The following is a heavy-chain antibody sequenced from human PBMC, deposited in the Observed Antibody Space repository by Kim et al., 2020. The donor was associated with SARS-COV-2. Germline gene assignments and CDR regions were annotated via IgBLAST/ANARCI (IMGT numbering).Heavy chain of an antibody. Sequence: GESLKISCKGSGYSFTSYWISWVRQIPGKGLEWMGRIDPSDSYTNYSPSFQGHVTISADKSISTAYLQWSSLKASDTAMYYCARHRYSYGLGYAFDIWGQGTMVTVSS. CDR1: GYSFTSYW. V-gene: IGHV5-10-1*01. D-gene: IGHD5-18*01. CDR3: ARHRYSYGLGYAFDI. CDR2: IDPSDSYT. J-gene: IGHJ3*02.